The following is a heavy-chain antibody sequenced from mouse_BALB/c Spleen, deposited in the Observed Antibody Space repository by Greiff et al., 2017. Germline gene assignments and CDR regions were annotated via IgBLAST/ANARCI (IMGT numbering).Heavy chain of an antibody. V-gene: IGHV14-4*02. CDR1: GFNIKDYY. CDR2: IDPENGDT. CDR3: KAYDGYGGYFDV. D-gene: IGHD2-2*01. Sequence: VQLQQSGAELVRSGASVKLSCTASGFNIKDYYMHWVKQRPEQGLEWIGWIDPENGDTEYAPKFQGKATMTADTSSNTAYLQLSSLTSEDTAVYYCKAYDGYGGYFDVWGAGTTVTVSS. J-gene: IGHJ1*01.